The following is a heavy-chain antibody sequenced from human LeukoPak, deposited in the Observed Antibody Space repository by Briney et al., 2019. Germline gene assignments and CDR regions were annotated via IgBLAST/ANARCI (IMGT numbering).Heavy chain of an antibody. CDR3: ARGYSYGYHGMDV. CDR2: IYYSGST. Sequence: SETLSLTCTVSGGSISSGGYYWSWIRQHPGKGLEWIGYIYYSGSTYYNPSLKSRVTISVDTSKNQFSLKPSSVTAADTAVYYCARGYSYGYHGMDVWGQGTTVTVSS. CDR1: GGSISSGGYY. J-gene: IGHJ6*02. V-gene: IGHV4-31*03. D-gene: IGHD5-18*01.